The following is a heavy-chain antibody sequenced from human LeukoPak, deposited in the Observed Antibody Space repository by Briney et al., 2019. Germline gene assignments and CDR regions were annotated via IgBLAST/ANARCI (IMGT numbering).Heavy chain of an antibody. V-gene: IGHV3-74*01. CDR2: INPDGSTT. CDR3: AKDLHYGSADY. D-gene: IGHD3-10*01. J-gene: IGHJ4*02. CDR1: GFTFSGFW. Sequence: GGSLRLSCAASGFTFSGFWMHWVRQTPGKGLVGVSRINPDGSTTNYADSVKGRFTISRDNAKNALYLQMNSLRAEDTAVYYCAKDLHYGSADYWGQGTLVTVSS.